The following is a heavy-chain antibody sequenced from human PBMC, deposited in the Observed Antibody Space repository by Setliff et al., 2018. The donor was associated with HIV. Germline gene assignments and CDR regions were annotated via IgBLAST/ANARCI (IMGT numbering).Heavy chain of an antibody. D-gene: IGHD5-12*01. CDR2: VFYTGFA. Sequence: PSETLSLTCTVSGDSIRGYYWSWIRQPPGKGLEWMGYVFYTGFAAYNPSLKSRLTISVDTSKSQFSLRLTSGTAADTAIYYCARQVSIPGVAITPVDYWGQGALVTVSS. CDR3: ARQVSIPGVAITPVDY. V-gene: IGHV4-59*08. J-gene: IGHJ4*02. CDR1: GDSIRGYY.